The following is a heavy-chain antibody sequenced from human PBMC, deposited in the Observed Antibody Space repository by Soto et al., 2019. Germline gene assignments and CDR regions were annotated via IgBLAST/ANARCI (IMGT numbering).Heavy chain of an antibody. CDR2: TITIFGTT. J-gene: IGHJ5*02. CDR3: ARACTESGDYTDILYL. CDR1: GGTFASDA. D-gene: IGHD2-21*02. V-gene: IGHV1-69*06. Sequence: VILYCKASGGTFASDAITRVRQAPGQKNKWVGRTITIFGTTNYAQHLQGRVTISADKSTLTSYMELHSLTSDDTALHYCARACTESGDYTDILYLWGQGPQGIGSS.